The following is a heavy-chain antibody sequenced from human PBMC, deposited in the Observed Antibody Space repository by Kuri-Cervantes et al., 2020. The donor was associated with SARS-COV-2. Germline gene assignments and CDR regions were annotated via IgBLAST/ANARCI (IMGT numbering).Heavy chain of an antibody. V-gene: IGHV4-38-2*01. Sequence: ESLKISCAVSGYSISSGYYWGWIRQPPGKGLEWIGSIYHSGSTYYNPSPKSRVTISVDTSKNQFSLKLSSVAAADTAVYYCARVTNWGYYFDYWGQGTLVTVSS. CDR1: GYSISSGYY. CDR3: ARVTNWGYYFDY. D-gene: IGHD7-27*01. J-gene: IGHJ4*02. CDR2: IYHSGST.